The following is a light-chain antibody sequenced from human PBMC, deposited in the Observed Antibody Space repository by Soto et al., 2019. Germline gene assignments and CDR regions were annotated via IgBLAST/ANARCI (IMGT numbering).Light chain of an antibody. CDR3: LQYNTWPYN. CDR1: QSVSVN. J-gene: IGKJ2*01. CDR2: DAS. V-gene: IGKV3-15*01. Sequence: EEVMTQSPGTLSVSPGEGATLSCRASQSVSVNLAWYQHRPGQAPRPLIYDASTRAIGVPARFSGRGSETEFTLTISGLQSEDFGFYYCLQYNTWPYNFGRGTKLEI.